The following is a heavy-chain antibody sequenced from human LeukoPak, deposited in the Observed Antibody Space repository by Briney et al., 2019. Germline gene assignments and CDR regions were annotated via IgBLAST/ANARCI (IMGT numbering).Heavy chain of an antibody. CDR2: INPSGGST. V-gene: IGHV1-46*01. D-gene: IGHD2-15*01. J-gene: IGHJ5*02. CDR1: GYTFTSYY. Sequence: ASVKVSCKVSGYTFTSYYMHWVRQAPGQGLEWMGIINPSGGSTSYAQKFQGRVTMTRDMSTSTVYMELSSLRSEDTAVYYCAREGVSRNIVVVVAATPPNWFDPWGQGTLVTVSS. CDR3: AREGVSRNIVVVVAATPPNWFDP.